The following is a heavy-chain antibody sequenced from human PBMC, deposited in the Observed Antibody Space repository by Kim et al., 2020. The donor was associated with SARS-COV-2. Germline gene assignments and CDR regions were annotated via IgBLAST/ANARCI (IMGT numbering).Heavy chain of an antibody. D-gene: IGHD5-18*01. CDR3: ARGRGYSYGTENDY. Sequence: NPTLKSRVTISVDTSKNQFSLKLSSVTAADTAVYYCARGRGYSYGTENDYWGQGTLVTVSS. J-gene: IGHJ4*02. V-gene: IGHV4-34*01.